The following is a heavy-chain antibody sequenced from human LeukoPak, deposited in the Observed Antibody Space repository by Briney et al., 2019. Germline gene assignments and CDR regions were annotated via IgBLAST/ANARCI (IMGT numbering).Heavy chain of an antibody. CDR3: ARARWASSTSCFDY. J-gene: IGHJ4*02. D-gene: IGHD2-2*01. V-gene: IGHV3-11*06. Sequence: YISSSSSYTNYADSVKGRFTISRDNAKNSLYLQMNSLRAEDTAVYYCARARWASSTSCFDYWGQGTLVTVSS. CDR2: ISSSSSYT.